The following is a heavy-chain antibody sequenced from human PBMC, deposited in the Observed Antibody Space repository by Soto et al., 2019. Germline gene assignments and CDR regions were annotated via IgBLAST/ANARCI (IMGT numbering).Heavy chain of an antibody. Sequence: GGSLRLSCAASGFTFSSYGMHWVRQAPGKGLEWVAVISYDGSNKYYADSVKGRFTISRDNSKNTLYLQMNSLRAEDTAVYYCAKDGTPFAPFTAMAYFDYWGQGTLVTVSS. D-gene: IGHD5-18*01. V-gene: IGHV3-30*18. CDR1: GFTFSSYG. CDR3: AKDGTPFAPFTAMAYFDY. CDR2: ISYDGSNK. J-gene: IGHJ4*02.